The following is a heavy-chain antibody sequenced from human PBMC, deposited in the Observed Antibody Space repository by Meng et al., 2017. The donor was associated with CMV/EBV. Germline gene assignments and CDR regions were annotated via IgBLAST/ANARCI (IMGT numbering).Heavy chain of an antibody. CDR2: IWNDGSNK. D-gene: IGHD3-10*01. Sequence: GLTCGGYGMHWVRHAPGKGREGVAVIWNDGSNKDYADTVKGRFTISRYKSKNTLYLQMNSLRAEDTAVYYCAKDRALWFGEPGAFDYWGQGTLVTVSS. V-gene: IGHV3-33*03. CDR1: GLTCGGYG. J-gene: IGHJ4*02. CDR3: AKDRALWFGEPGAFDY.